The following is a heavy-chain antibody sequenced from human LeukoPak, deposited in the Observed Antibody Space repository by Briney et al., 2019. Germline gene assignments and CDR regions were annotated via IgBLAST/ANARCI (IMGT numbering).Heavy chain of an antibody. CDR1: GYTFTSYD. J-gene: IGHJ5*02. Sequence: ASVKVSCKASGYTFTSYDINWVRQATGQGLELMGWMNPNSGNTGYAQKFQGRVTMTRNTSISTAYMELSSLRSEDTAVYYCASRRITMVRGVIPKQYNWFDPWGQGTLVTVSS. V-gene: IGHV1-8*01. D-gene: IGHD3-10*01. CDR2: MNPNSGNT. CDR3: ASRRITMVRGVIPKQYNWFDP.